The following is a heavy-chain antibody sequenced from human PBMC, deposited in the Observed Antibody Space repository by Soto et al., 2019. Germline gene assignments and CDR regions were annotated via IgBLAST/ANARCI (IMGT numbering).Heavy chain of an antibody. Sequence: QVQLVQSGAEVKKPGASVKVSCKASGYTFTNYGISWVRQAPGQGLEWMGWISANNGNTNYEQKLQGRVTMTTDKSTSTAYMELRSLRSADTAVYYCARDRGSYALDSWGQGTLVTVSS. D-gene: IGHD1-26*01. CDR1: GYTFTNYG. CDR3: ARDRGSYALDS. J-gene: IGHJ4*02. V-gene: IGHV1-18*01. CDR2: ISANNGNT.